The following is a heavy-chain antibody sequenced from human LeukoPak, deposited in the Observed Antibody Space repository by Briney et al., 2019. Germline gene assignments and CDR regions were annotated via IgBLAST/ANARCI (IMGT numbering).Heavy chain of an antibody. J-gene: IGHJ4*02. D-gene: IGHD3-22*01. CDR3: AREGSYYYDSSGYPDY. Sequence: PGGSLRLSCAASGFTFSSYSMNWVRQAPGKGLEWVSYISSSSSTIYYADSVKGRFTISRDNAKNSLYLQMNSLRAEGTAVYYCAREGSYYYDSSGYPDYWGQGTLVTVSS. CDR1: GFTFSSYS. CDR2: ISSSSSTI. V-gene: IGHV3-48*04.